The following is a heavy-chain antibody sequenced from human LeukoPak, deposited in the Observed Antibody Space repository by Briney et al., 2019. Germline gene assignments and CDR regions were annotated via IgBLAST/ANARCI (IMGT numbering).Heavy chain of an antibody. CDR1: GFTVRSNY. J-gene: IGHJ6*03. Sequence: GGSQRLSCAASGFTVRSNYMSWVRQAPGKGLEWVSVIYSGGSTYYADSVKGRFTISRDNSKNTLYLQMNSLRAEDTAVYYCARDYYYDSSGYYYYYMDVWGKGTTVTVSS. CDR3: ARDYYYDSSGYYYYYMDV. D-gene: IGHD3-22*01. V-gene: IGHV3-53*01. CDR2: IYSGGST.